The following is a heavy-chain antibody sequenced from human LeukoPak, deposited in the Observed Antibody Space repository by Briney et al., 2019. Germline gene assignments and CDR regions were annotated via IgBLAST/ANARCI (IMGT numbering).Heavy chain of an antibody. J-gene: IGHJ6*03. V-gene: IGHV3-20*04. CDR2: INWNGGST. Sequence: GGSLRLSCAASGFTFDDYGMSWVRQAPGKGLEWVSGINWNGGSTGYADSVKGRFTISRDNAKNSLYLQMNSLRAEDTAVYYCAREKLYRNSLYYYYYMDVWGKGTTVTVSS. CDR1: GFTFDDYG. D-gene: IGHD4-23*01. CDR3: AREKLYRNSLYYYYYMDV.